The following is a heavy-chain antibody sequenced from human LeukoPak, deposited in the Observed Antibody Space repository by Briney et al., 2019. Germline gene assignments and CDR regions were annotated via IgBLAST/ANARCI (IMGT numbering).Heavy chain of an antibody. V-gene: IGHV1-2*02. CDR2: INPNSGGT. CDR1: GYTFTGYY. Sequence: GASVKVSCKASGYTFTGYYMHWVRQAPGQGLEWMGWINPNSGGTNYAQKFQGRVTMTRDTSISTAYMELSRLRSDDTAVYYCARGGVGWNDVHYYYYYMDVWGKGTTVTVSS. J-gene: IGHJ6*03. D-gene: IGHD1-1*01. CDR3: ARGGVGWNDVHYYYYYMDV.